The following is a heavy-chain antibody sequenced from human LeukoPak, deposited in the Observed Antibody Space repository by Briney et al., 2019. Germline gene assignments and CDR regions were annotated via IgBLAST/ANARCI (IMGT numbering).Heavy chain of an antibody. Sequence: GGSLRLSCAASGFTFSRSAMTWVRQAPGKGLEWVSGIADNGATYYADSVKGRFIISRDNSKNTLYLQMNSLRAEDTAVYYCAKDQRSKFYYYYYYMDVWGKGTTVTVSS. CDR1: GFTFSRSA. J-gene: IGHJ6*03. D-gene: IGHD5/OR15-5a*01. CDR2: IADNGAT. V-gene: IGHV3-23*01. CDR3: AKDQRSKFYYYYYYMDV.